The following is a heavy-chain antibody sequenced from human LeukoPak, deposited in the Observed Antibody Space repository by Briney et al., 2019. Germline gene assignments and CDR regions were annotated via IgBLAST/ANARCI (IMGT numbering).Heavy chain of an antibody. V-gene: IGHV4-31*03. CDR2: IYYSGST. CDR3: ARETGGVAFDI. CDR1: GGSISGGGYY. Sequence: SETLSLTCTVSGGSISGGGYYWNWIRQHPGKGLEWIGYIYYSGSTYYNPSLKSRVNISVDTSKNQFSLKLSSVTAADTAVYYCARETGGVAFDIWGQGTMVTVSS. D-gene: IGHD1-1*01. J-gene: IGHJ3*02.